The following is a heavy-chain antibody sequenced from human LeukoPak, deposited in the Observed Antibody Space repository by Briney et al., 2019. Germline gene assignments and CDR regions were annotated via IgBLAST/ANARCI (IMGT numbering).Heavy chain of an antibody. CDR3: ARDERIVVVPAASSMNYYYYYGMDV. CDR2: IYYSGST. CDR1: GGSLSSYY. V-gene: IGHV4-59*01. Sequence: SETLSLTCTVSGGSLSSYYWSWIRQPPGKGLEWIGYIYYSGSTNYNPSLKSRVTISVDTSKNQFSLKLSSVTAADTAVYYCARDERIVVVPAASSMNYYYYYGMDVWGQGTTVTVSS. D-gene: IGHD2-2*01. J-gene: IGHJ6*02.